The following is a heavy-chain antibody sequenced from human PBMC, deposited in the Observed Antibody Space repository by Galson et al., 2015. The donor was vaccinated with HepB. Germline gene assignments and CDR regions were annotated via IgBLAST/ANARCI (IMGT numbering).Heavy chain of an antibody. CDR2: INSDGSST. D-gene: IGHD6-13*01. CDR3: ARVLQLVLKGMDV. J-gene: IGHJ6*02. Sequence: SLRLSCAASGFTFSSYWMHWVRQAPGKGLVWVSRINSDGSSTSYADSVKGRFTISRDNAKNTLYLQMNSLRAEDTAVYYCARVLQLVLKGMDVWGQGTTVTVSS. CDR1: GFTFSSYW. V-gene: IGHV3-74*01.